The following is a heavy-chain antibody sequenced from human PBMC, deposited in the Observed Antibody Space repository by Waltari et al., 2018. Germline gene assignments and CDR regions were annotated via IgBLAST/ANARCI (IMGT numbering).Heavy chain of an antibody. Sequence: QVQLVQSGAEVKKPGSSVKVSCKASGGTFSSYAISWVRQAPGQGLEWMGGIIPILGIANYAQKVQGRVTITADKSTSTAYMELSSLRSEDTAVYYCARALMNGDSKQIDYWGQGTLVTVSS. CDR2: IIPILGIA. D-gene: IGHD4-17*01. CDR3: ARALMNGDSKQIDY. CDR1: GGTFSSYA. J-gene: IGHJ4*02. V-gene: IGHV1-69*10.